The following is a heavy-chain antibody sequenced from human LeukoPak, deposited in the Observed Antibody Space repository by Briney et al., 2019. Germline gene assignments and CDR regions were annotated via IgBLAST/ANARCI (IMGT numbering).Heavy chain of an antibody. CDR3: ASGVNYDILTGYSIYGMDV. V-gene: IGHV3-66*01. CDR2: IYSGGST. D-gene: IGHD3-9*01. CDR1: VFTVSSNY. J-gene: IGHJ6*02. Sequence: GGSLRLSCAASVFTVSSNYMSWVRQAPGKGLEWVSVIYSGGSTYYADSVKGRFTISRDNSKNTLYLQMNSLRAEDTAVYYCASGVNYDILTGYSIYGMDVWGQGTTVTVSS.